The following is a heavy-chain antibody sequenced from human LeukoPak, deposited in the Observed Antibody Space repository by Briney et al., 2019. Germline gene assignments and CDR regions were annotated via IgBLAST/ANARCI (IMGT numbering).Heavy chain of an antibody. V-gene: IGHV3-23*01. CDR2: ISGSGGST. D-gene: IGHD3-22*01. J-gene: IGHJ5*02. CDR1: GFTFSSYA. Sequence: GGSLRLSCAASGFTFSSYAMSWVRQAPGKGLEWVSAISGSGGSTYYADSVKGRFTVFRDNSKNTLYLQMNSLRAEDTAVYYCAKDQIYDSSGYYLWGQGTLVTVSS. CDR3: AKDQIYDSSGYYL.